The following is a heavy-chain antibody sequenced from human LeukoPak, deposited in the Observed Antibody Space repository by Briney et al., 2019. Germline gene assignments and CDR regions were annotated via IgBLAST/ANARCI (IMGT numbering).Heavy chain of an antibody. CDR3: ARSSYSSGWYQPPFDY. J-gene: IGHJ4*02. CDR1: GGPISSYY. D-gene: IGHD6-19*01. Sequence: SETLSLTCTVSGGPISSYYWSWIRQPTGKGLEWIGYIYYSGSTNYNPSLKSRVTISVDTSKNQFSLKLSSVTAADTAVYYCARSSYSSGWYQPPFDYWGQGTLVTVSS. CDR2: IYYSGST. V-gene: IGHV4-59*08.